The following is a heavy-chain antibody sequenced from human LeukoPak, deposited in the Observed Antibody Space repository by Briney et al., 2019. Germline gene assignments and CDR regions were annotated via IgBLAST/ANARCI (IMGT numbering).Heavy chain of an antibody. J-gene: IGHJ3*02. CDR2: TYYRSKWYN. D-gene: IGHD3-22*01. V-gene: IGHV6-1*01. Sequence: SQTLSLTCAISGDSVSSNSAAWNWIRQSPSRGLEWLGRTYYRSKWYNDYAVSVKSRITINPDTSKNQFSLQLNSVTPEDTAVYYCARFMCYYDSSGPDAFDIWGQGTMVTVSS. CDR3: ARFMCYYDSSGPDAFDI. CDR1: GDSVSSNSAA.